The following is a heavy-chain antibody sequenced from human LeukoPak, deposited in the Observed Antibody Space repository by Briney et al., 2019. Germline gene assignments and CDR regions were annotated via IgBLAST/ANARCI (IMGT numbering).Heavy chain of an antibody. V-gene: IGHV4-38-2*02. CDR3: ARDSGTTGIIDY. Sequence: SETLSLTCTVSGYSISSGYYWGWIRQPPGKGLEWIGSIYHSGSTYYNPSLKSRVTISVDTSKNQFSLKLSSVTAADTAVYYCARDSGTTGIIDYWGQGTLVTVSS. CDR1: GYSISSGYY. J-gene: IGHJ4*02. CDR2: IYHSGST. D-gene: IGHD1-1*01.